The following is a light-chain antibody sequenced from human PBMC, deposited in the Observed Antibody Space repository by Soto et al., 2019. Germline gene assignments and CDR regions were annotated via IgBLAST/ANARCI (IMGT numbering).Light chain of an antibody. Sequence: EIVLTQSPATLSLSPGDRATLSCRASQSVGSYLGWYQQRPGQAPRLLIYDASNRATGIPARFSGSGSGTDFTLTISILEPEDFAVYYCQQRSDWPSTFGGGTKAEIK. J-gene: IGKJ4*01. CDR3: QQRSDWPST. V-gene: IGKV3-11*01. CDR2: DAS. CDR1: QSVGSY.